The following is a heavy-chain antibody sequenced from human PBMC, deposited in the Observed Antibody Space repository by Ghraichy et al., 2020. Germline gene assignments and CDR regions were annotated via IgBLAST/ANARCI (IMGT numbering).Heavy chain of an antibody. D-gene: IGHD3-10*01. J-gene: IGHJ4*02. CDR2: ISGSGLST. V-gene: IGHV3-23*01. Sequence: LSLTCAASGFTFSSYAMNWVRQAPGKGLEWVSAISGSGLSTYYADSVKGRFTISRDNSKNTLYLQMNSLRAEDTAVYYCAKRLNTAMVRGVIDYWGQGALVTVSS. CDR3: AKRLNTAMVRGVIDY. CDR1: GFTFSSYA.